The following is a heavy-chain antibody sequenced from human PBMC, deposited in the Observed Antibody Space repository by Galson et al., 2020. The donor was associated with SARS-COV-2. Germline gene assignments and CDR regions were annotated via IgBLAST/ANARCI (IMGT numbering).Heavy chain of an antibody. Sequence: GESLKISCKGSGYSFTSYFIGWVRQMPGKALEWMGIIYPGDSHTRYSPSFQGQVTISADMSISTAYLQWSSLKASDTAMYYCARRYGSGSYSYFDYWGQGTLVTVSS. CDR2: IYPGDSHT. V-gene: IGHV5-51*01. CDR3: ARRYGSGSYSYFDY. J-gene: IGHJ4*02. CDR1: GYSFTSYF. D-gene: IGHD3-10*01.